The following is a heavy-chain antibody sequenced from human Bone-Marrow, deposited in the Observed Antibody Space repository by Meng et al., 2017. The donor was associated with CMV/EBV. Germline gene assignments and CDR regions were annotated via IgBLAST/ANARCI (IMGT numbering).Heavy chain of an antibody. CDR1: GFTFSDYY. D-gene: IGHD5-24*01. V-gene: IGHV3-11*04. J-gene: IGHJ4*02. Sequence: GGSLRLSCAASGFTFSDYYMSWIRQAPGKGLEWVAYISSSGSTIYYADSVKGRFTISRDNAKNTLYLQMNSLRAEDTAVYYCARADRYPGLFDFWGQGALVTVSS. CDR3: ARADRYPGLFDF. CDR2: ISSSGSTI.